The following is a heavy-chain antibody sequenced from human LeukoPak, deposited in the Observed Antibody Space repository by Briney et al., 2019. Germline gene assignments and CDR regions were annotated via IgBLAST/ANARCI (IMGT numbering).Heavy chain of an antibody. D-gene: IGHD1-26*01. V-gene: IGHV4-39*07. CDR3: ARDCAGGWFDP. Sequence: SETLSLTCTVSGGSISSSSYYWGWIRQPPGKGLEWIGSIYYSGSTYYNPSLKSRVTISVDTSKNQFSLKLSSVTAADTAVYYCARDCAGGWFDPWGQGTLVTVSS. CDR1: GGSISSSSYY. CDR2: IYYSGST. J-gene: IGHJ5*02.